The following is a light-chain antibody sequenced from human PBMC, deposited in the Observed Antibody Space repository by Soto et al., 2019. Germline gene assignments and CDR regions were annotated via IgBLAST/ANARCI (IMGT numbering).Light chain of an antibody. CDR2: KAS. J-gene: IGKJ1*01. CDR1: QTISSW. Sequence: DIQMTQSPSTLSGSVGDRVTITCRASQTISSWLAWYQQKPGKAPKLLIYKASTLKSGVPSRFSGSGSGTEFTLTISSLQPDDFATYYCQHYNSSSEAFGQATKVDIK. V-gene: IGKV1-5*03. CDR3: QHYNSSSEA.